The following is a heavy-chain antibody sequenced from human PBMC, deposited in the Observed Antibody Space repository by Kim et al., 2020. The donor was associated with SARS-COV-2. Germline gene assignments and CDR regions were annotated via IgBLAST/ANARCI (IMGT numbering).Heavy chain of an antibody. V-gene: IGHV1-69*04. D-gene: IGHD6-6*01. J-gene: IGHJ4*02. CDR1: GGTFSSYA. CDR3: ARSTPSDSSSSFFPNGDY. CDR2: IIPILGIA. Sequence: SVKVSCKASGGTFSSYAISWVRQAPGQGLEWMGRIIPILGIANYAKKFQGRVTITADKSTSTAYMELSSLRSEDTAVYYCARSTPSDSSSSFFPNGDYWGQGTLVTVSS.